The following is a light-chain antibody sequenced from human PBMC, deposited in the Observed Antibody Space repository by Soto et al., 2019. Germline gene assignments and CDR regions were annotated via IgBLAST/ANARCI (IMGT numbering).Light chain of an antibody. CDR1: SSDVGSYNR. Sequence: QSVLTQPPSVSGSPGQSVTISCTGTSSDVGSYNRVSWYQQPPGTAPKLMIYEVSNRPSGVPDRFSGSKSGNTASLTISGLQVDDEADYYCSSYTSSSTYVFGPGTKVTVL. CDR2: EVS. J-gene: IGLJ1*01. V-gene: IGLV2-18*02. CDR3: SSYTSSSTYV.